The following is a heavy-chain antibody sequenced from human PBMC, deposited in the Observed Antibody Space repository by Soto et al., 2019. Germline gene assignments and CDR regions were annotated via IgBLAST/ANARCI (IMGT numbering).Heavy chain of an antibody. Sequence: PGESLKISCTGFGYSFTTFWISWVRQTPGKGLEWMGRIDPSDSHTNYSPSFQGHVTISVDKSISTAYLQWGSLKASDTAMYYCARLYCTLNTCGSWLDPWGQGTLVTVSS. D-gene: IGHD2-8*01. CDR1: GYSFTTFW. J-gene: IGHJ5*02. V-gene: IGHV5-10-1*01. CDR3: ARLYCTLNTCGSWLDP. CDR2: IDPSDSHT.